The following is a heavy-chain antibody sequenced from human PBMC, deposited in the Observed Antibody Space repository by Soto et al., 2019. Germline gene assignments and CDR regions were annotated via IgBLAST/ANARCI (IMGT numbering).Heavy chain of an antibody. D-gene: IGHD3-3*01. V-gene: IGHV3-15*01. Sequence: GGSLRLSCAASGFTFSNAWMSWVRQAPGKGLEWVGCIKSKTDGGTTDYAAPVKGRFTISRDDSKNTLYLQMNSLKTEDTAVYYCTTAPGRTYYDFWSGSFDIWGQGTMVTVSS. CDR1: GFTFSNAW. J-gene: IGHJ3*02. CDR3: TTAPGRTYYDFWSGSFDI. CDR2: IKSKTDGGTT.